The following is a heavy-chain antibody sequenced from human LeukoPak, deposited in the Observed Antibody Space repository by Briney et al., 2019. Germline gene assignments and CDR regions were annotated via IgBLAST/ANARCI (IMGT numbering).Heavy chain of an antibody. D-gene: IGHD4-17*01. J-gene: IGHJ4*02. Sequence: VKVSCKASGGTFSSYAISWVRQAPGQGLEWMGRIIPILGIANYAQKFQGRVTITADKSTSTAYMELSSLRSEDTAVYYCAREVLGGVSTTVTQGPPDYWGQGTLVTVSS. CDR3: AREVLGGVSTTVTQGPPDY. V-gene: IGHV1-69*10. CDR1: GGTFSSYA. CDR2: IIPILGIA.